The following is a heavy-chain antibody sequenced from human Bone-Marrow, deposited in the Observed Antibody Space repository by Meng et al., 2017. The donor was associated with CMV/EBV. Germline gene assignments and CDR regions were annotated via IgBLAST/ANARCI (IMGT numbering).Heavy chain of an antibody. CDR2: ISAYNGNT. Sequence: ASVKVSCKASGYTFTGYYMHWVRQAPGQGLEWMGWISAYNGNTNYAQKLQGRVTMTTDTSTSTAYMELRSLRSDDTAVYYCARIRVWFGDFDYWGQGTLVTVSS. J-gene: IGHJ4*02. CDR3: ARIRVWFGDFDY. D-gene: IGHD3-10*01. V-gene: IGHV1-18*04. CDR1: GYTFTGYY.